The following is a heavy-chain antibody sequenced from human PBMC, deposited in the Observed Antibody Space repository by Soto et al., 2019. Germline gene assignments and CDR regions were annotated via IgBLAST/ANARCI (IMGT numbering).Heavy chain of an antibody. Sequence: SEALSLTCTVSGGSITSYFWGWIRQPPCKGLEWIGYIYYSGTTYYNPSLGSRVTISVDTSKNQFSLKLSSVTAADTALYYCATYYDGGTSFDYWGQGTLVTVS. CDR2: IYYSGTT. CDR3: ATYYDGGTSFDY. J-gene: IGHJ4*02. CDR1: GGSITSYF. V-gene: IGHV4-59*08. D-gene: IGHD2-21*01.